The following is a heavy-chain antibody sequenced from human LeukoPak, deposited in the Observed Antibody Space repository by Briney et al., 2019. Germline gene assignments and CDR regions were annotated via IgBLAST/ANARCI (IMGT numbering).Heavy chain of an antibody. J-gene: IGHJ3*02. CDR2: ISAYNGNT. V-gene: IGHV1-18*01. CDR1: GYTFTSYG. CDR3: ARDADTSGHYDIFDT. D-gene: IGHD6-19*01. Sequence: ASVKVSCKASGYTFTSYGISWVRQAPGQGLEWMGWISAYNGNTNYAQKLQGRVTMTTDTSTSTAYMELRSLRSDDTAVYYCARDADTSGHYDIFDTWGQGTMVTVSS.